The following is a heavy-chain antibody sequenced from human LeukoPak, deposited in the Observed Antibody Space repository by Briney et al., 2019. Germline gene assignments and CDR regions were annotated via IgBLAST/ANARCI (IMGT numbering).Heavy chain of an antibody. CDR2: IWDDGSNK. D-gene: IGHD3-16*01. Sequence: GSLRLSCAASGFTFSSYGMHWVRQAPGKGLEWVAVIWDDGSNKYQADSVKGRFTISRDNSKNSLYLQMNSLRVEDTAVYYCAREGNPMITFGPVMGGHGMDVWGQGTTVTVSS. CDR1: GFTFSSYG. V-gene: IGHV3-33*01. J-gene: IGHJ6*02. CDR3: AREGNPMITFGPVMGGHGMDV.